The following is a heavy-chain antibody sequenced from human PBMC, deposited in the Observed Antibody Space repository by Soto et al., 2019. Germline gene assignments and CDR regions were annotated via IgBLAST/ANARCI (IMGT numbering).Heavy chain of an antibody. CDR1: GGSISSSSYY. J-gene: IGHJ6*02. V-gene: IGHV4-39*01. Sequence: SETLSLTCTVSGGSISSSSYYWGWIRQPPGKGLEWIGSIYYSGSTYYNQSLESRVTISVDTSKNQFSLKLSSVTAADTDVYYCASRSGSDFWSGYSAYYYYGMDVWGQGTTVT. D-gene: IGHD3-3*01. CDR2: IYYSGST. CDR3: ASRSGSDFWSGYSAYYYYGMDV.